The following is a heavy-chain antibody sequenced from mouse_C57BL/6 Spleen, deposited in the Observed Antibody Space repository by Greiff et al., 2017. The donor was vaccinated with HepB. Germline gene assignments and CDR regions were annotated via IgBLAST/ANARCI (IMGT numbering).Heavy chain of an antibody. CDR3: AREKRDFDY. V-gene: IGHV3-6*01. CDR1: GYSITSGYY. J-gene: IGHJ2*01. CDR2: ISYDGSN. Sequence: EESGPGLVKPSQSLSLTCSVTGYSITSGYYWNWIRQFPGNKLEWMGYISYDGSNNYNPSLKNRISITRDTSKNQFFLKLNSVTTEDTATYYCAREKRDFDYWGQGTTLTVSS.